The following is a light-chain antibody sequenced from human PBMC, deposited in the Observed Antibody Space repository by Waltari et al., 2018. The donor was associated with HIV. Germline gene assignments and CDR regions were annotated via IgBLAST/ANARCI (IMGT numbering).Light chain of an antibody. CDR2: DVS. CDR3: SAYSTTNTYVV. CDR1: TSDIAGYHY. V-gene: IGLV2-14*03. Sequence: QSALTQPASLSGSLGQTIAIPCTGSTSDIAGYHYLSWYQQHAGNSPKLLIYDVSQRPSGVSDRFSGSRSGNTASLIISGLQIDDECEYFCSAYSTTNTYVVFGGGTKVTVL. J-gene: IGLJ2*01.